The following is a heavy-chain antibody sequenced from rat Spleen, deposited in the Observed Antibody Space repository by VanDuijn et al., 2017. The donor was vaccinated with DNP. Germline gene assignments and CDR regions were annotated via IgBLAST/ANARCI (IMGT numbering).Heavy chain of an antibody. D-gene: IGHD1-5*01. V-gene: IGHV2-1*01. CDR3: ARGYRYNPPYAMDV. J-gene: IGHJ4*01. Sequence: QVQLKESGPGLVQPSQTLSLTCTVSGFSLTTNSVHWVRQPPGKGLEWVGAMWSGGSTDYNSTLKSRLSISRDTSKSQVFLKMNSLQTEDTAIYFCARGYRYNPPYAMDVWGPGTSVTVSS. CDR1: GFSLTTNS. CDR2: MWSGGST.